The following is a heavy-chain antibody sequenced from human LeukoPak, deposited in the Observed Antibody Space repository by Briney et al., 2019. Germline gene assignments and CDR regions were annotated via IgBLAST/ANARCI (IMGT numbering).Heavy chain of an antibody. J-gene: IGHJ4*02. V-gene: IGHV4-34*01. Sequence: KPSETLSLTCAVYGGSFSGYYWSWIRQPPGKGLEWIGEINHSGSTNYNPSLKSRVTISVDTSKNQFSLKLSSVTAADTAVYYCARHLHGYSYGYFYWGQGTLVTVSS. D-gene: IGHD5-18*01. CDR2: INHSGST. CDR3: ARHLHGYSYGYFY. CDR1: GGSFSGYY.